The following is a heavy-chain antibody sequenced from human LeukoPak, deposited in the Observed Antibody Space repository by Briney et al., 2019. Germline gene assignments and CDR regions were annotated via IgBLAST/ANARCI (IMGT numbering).Heavy chain of an antibody. Sequence: GGSLRLSCAASGFTFSSYAMSWVRQAPGKGLEWVSAFSGSGGSTYYADSVKGRFTISRDSSKNTLYLQMNSLRAEDTAVYYCAKTHRALAVAGTFVLDYWGQGTLVTVSS. D-gene: IGHD6-19*01. V-gene: IGHV3-23*01. CDR3: AKTHRALAVAGTFVLDY. CDR1: GFTFSSYA. J-gene: IGHJ4*02. CDR2: FSGSGGST.